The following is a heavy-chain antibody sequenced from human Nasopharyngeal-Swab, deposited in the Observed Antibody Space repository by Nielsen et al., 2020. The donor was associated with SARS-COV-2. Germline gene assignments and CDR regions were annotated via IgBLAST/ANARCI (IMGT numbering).Heavy chain of an antibody. CDR2: ISSVNTYI. V-gene: IGHV3-21*01. CDR1: GFMFSDYS. J-gene: IGHJ4*02. D-gene: IGHD6-13*01. CDR3: ARDGPWEQQLAPEFDY. Sequence: GESLKISCEGFGFMFSDYSLNWVRQAPGKGLEWVSSISSVNTYIYYADSVKGRFTISRDNAKNSLYLQMNSLRAEDTAVYYCARDGPWEQQLAPEFDYWGQGTLVTVSS.